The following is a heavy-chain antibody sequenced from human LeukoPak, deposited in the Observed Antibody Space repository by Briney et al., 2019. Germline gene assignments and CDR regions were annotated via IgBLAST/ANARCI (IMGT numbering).Heavy chain of an antibody. CDR3: ASDIAVPDTA. J-gene: IGHJ4*02. D-gene: IGHD6-19*01. V-gene: IGHV3-21*01. CDR1: GFTFNTFT. Sequence: GGSLRLSCAASGFTFNTFTMNWVRQAPGKGLEWVSSVSSSSSYIYYADSVKGRFTISRDNAKNSLYLQMNSLRAEDTAVYYCASDIAVPDTAWGQGTLVTVSS. CDR2: VSSSSSYI.